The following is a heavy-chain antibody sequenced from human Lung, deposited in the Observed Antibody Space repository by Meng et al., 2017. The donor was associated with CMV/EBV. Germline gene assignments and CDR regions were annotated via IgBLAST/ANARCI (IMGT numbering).Heavy chain of an antibody. CDR2: ISGSGGST. V-gene: IGHV3-23*01. CDR3: AKGAAAAGFDP. D-gene: IGHD6-13*01. J-gene: IGHJ5*02. Sequence: ETLSLTCAASGLTFSSYAMSWVRQAPGKGLEWVSAISGSGGSTHYADSVKGRFTISRDNSKNTLYLQMNSLRAEGTAVYYCAKGAAAAGFDPWGQGTLVTGSS. CDR1: GLTFSSYA.